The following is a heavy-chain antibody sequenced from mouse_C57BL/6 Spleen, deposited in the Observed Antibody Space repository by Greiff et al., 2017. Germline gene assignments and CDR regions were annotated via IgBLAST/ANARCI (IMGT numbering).Heavy chain of an antibody. CDR1: GFNIKDYY. J-gene: IGHJ4*01. Sequence: VQLKQSGAELVKPGASVKLSCTASGFNIKDYYMHWVKQRTEQGLEWIGRIDPEDGETKYAPKFQGKATITADTSSNTAYLQLSSLTSEDTAFYYCASYYGSTYYYAMDYWGQGTSVTVSS. D-gene: IGHD1-1*01. CDR2: IDPEDGET. V-gene: IGHV14-2*01. CDR3: ASYYGSTYYYAMDY.